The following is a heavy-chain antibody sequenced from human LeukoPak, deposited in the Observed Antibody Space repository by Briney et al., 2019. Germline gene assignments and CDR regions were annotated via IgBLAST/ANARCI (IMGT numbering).Heavy chain of an antibody. V-gene: IGHV4-59*01. J-gene: IGHJ6*04. D-gene: IGHD3-22*01. CDR2: ISYNGNT. CDR1: GGSISNYY. CDR3: ARGLPFAYYYDSSLYCLGGLDV. Sequence: SESPSLTCTVSGGSISNYYWTWIRQPPGNGLESLGYISYNGNTYDNPALKSRVTISEQASKKHFSLKLHSVTAADSAMYYCARGLPFAYYYDSSLYCLGGLDVWGEGTTVTVSS.